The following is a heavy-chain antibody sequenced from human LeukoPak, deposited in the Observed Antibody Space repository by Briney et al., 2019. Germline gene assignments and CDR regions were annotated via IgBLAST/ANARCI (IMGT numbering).Heavy chain of an antibody. Sequence: ASVKVSCKASGYTFTGNYIHWVRQAPGQGLEWMGWINPNSGGTNYAQKFQGRVTMTRDTSISTAYMELGRLRSDDTAVYYCARPYTAMSLDAFDIWGQGTMVTVSS. J-gene: IGHJ3*02. CDR2: INPNSGGT. CDR3: ARPYTAMSLDAFDI. D-gene: IGHD5-18*01. CDR1: GYTFTGNY. V-gene: IGHV1-2*02.